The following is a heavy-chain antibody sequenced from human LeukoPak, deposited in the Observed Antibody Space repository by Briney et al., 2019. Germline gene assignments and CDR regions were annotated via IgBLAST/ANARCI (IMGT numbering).Heavy chain of an antibody. CDR3: ARRYGP. Sequence: GSLRLSCAASGFTFSSYAVHWIRQPPGKGLEWIGSIYDSGSTYYNPSLKSRVTISVDTSKNQFSLKLNSVTAADTAVYYCARRYGPWGQGTLVTVSS. CDR2: IYDSGST. CDR1: GFTFSSYA. V-gene: IGHV4-39*01. J-gene: IGHJ5*02. D-gene: IGHD3-16*01.